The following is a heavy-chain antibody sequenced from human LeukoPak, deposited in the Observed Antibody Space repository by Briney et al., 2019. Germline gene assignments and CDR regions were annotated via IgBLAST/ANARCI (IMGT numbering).Heavy chain of an antibody. V-gene: IGHV4-59*08. CDR1: GASISSYY. CDR2: IYYSGST. J-gene: IGHJ4*02. CDR3: ERGSSGYYSG. Sequence: WETLSLTCNVSGASISSYYWGWIRQPPGKGLEWIGYIYYSGSTNYSPSLKSRVTISVDTSKNQFSLTLSSVTAADTAVYFCERGSSGYYSGRGQGTRVTVSS. D-gene: IGHD3-22*01.